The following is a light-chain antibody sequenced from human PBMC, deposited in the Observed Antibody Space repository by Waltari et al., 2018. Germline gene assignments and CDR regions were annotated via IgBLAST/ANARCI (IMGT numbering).Light chain of an antibody. Sequence: DIQMTQSPSSLSASVGDRATITCRASQDLTNYLTWFQQKPGKMPNRLIYDVSSLQSGVPSRFSGSGSGTVFTLTISGLQPEDFATYYCLQYHSAPYSFGQGTKVDIK. CDR3: LQYHSAPYS. J-gene: IGKJ2*03. CDR1: QDLTNY. CDR2: DVS. V-gene: IGKV1-17*03.